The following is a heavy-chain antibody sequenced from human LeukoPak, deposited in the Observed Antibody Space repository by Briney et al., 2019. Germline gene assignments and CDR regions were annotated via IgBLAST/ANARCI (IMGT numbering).Heavy chain of an antibody. Sequence: GGSLRLSCAASGFTFSSYDMHWVRQATGKGLEWVSAIGTAGDTYYPGSVKGRFTISRENAKNSLYLQMHSLRAGDTAVYYCARAAAGLPFDSWGQGTLVTVSS. J-gene: IGHJ4*02. D-gene: IGHD3-16*01. CDR3: ARAAAGLPFDS. CDR1: GFTFSSYD. CDR2: IGTAGDT. V-gene: IGHV3-13*01.